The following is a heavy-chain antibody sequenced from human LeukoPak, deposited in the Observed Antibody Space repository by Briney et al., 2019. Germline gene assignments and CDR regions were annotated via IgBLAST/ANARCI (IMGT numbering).Heavy chain of an antibody. CDR3: AREHGGSYFRPGYYYMDV. J-gene: IGHJ6*03. CDR2: MNPNSGNT. V-gene: IGHV1-8*03. CDR1: GYTFTSYD. Sequence: ASVKVSCKASGYTFTSYDINWVRQAPGQGLEWMGWMNPNSGNTGYAQKFQGRVTITRNTSISTAYMELSSLRSEDTAVYYCAREHGGSYFRPGYYYMDVWGKGTTVTVSS. D-gene: IGHD1-26*01.